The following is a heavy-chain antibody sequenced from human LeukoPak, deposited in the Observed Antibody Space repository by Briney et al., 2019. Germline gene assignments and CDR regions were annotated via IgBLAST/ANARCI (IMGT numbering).Heavy chain of an antibody. Sequence: SVKVSCKASGGTFSSYAISWVRQAPGQGLEWMGRIIPILGIANYAQKFQGRVTITADKSTSTAYMEVSSLRSEDTAVYYCARDGGPPTSVEMATIWPRAFDIWGQGTMVTVSS. D-gene: IGHD5-24*01. CDR2: IIPILGIA. CDR3: ARDGGPPTSVEMATIWPRAFDI. J-gene: IGHJ3*02. V-gene: IGHV1-69*04. CDR1: GGTFSSYA.